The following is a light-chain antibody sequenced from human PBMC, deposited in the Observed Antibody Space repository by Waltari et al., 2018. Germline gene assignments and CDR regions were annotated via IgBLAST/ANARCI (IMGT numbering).Light chain of an antibody. CDR1: QSVNGA. CDR3: QHYLRLPVT. Sequence: EIVLTQSPGTLSLSPGEGATLSCRASQSVNGALTWYQQKPGQAPRLLIYPASNRATGIPDRFSGSGSGTDFSLTISRLEPEDFAVYYCQHYLRLPVTFGQGTKVEI. J-gene: IGKJ1*01. V-gene: IGKV3-20*01. CDR2: PAS.